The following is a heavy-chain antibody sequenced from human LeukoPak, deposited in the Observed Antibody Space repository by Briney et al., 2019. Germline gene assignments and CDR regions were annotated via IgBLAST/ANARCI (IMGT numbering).Heavy chain of an antibody. J-gene: IGHJ4*02. V-gene: IGHV4-39*01. CDR2: IYYSGST. CDR1: GGSISSSSYY. CDR3: ARLPRTYCGGDCYSYYFDY. D-gene: IGHD2-21*01. Sequence: SETLSLTCTVSGGSISSSSYYWGWIRQPPGKGLEWIGSIYYSGSTYYNPSLKSRVTISVDTSKNQFSLKLSSVTAADTAVYYCARLPRTYCGGDCYSYYFDYWGQGTLVTVSS.